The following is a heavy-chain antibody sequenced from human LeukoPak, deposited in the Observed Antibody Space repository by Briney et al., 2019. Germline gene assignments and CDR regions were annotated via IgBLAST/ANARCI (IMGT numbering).Heavy chain of an antibody. J-gene: IGHJ3*02. CDR3: ARAQTLFWEFDGFDI. D-gene: IGHD3-3*01. CDR2: MTVTNKI. Sequence: PGGSLRLSCAASGFTFSSHSINWVRQAPGKGLGWIATMTVTNKIYYADSVKGRFTISRDNAENSVYLQMNSLRDEDTAVYSCARAQTLFWEFDGFDIWGRGTKVTVSS. V-gene: IGHV3-69-1*01. CDR1: GFTFSSHS.